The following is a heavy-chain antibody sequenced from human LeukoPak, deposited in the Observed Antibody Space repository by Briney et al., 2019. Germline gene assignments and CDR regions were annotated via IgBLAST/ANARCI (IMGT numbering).Heavy chain of an antibody. CDR3: ARAGYYYDSSGYYYYFDY. J-gene: IGHJ4*02. Sequence: PSETLSLTCTVSGGSISSGGYYWSWIRQHPGKGLEWIGYIYYSGSTYYNPSLKSRVTISVDTSKNQFSLKLSSVTAADTAVYYCARAGYYYDSSGYYYYFDYWGQGTLVTVSS. CDR1: GGSISSGGYY. V-gene: IGHV4-31*03. CDR2: IYYSGST. D-gene: IGHD3-22*01.